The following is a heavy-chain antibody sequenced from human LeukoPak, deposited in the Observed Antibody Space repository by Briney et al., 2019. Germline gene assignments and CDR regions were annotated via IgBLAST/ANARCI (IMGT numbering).Heavy chain of an antibody. CDR2: ISSNGGST. CDR3: AREERESSSVDY. Sequence: PGGSLRLSCAASGFTFSSYAMHWVRQAPGKGLEYVSAISSNGGSTYYANSVKGRFTISRDNSKNTLYLQMGSLRAEDMAVYYCAREERESSSVDYWGQGTLVTVSS. V-gene: IGHV3-64*01. D-gene: IGHD6-6*01. J-gene: IGHJ4*02. CDR1: GFTFSSYA.